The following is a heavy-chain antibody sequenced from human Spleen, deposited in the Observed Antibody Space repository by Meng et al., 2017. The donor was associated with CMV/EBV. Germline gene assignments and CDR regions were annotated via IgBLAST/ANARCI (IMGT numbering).Heavy chain of an antibody. CDR3: ARGTRSTIFGVARTDYYYYGMDV. CDR2: IIPIFGTA. J-gene: IGHJ6*02. D-gene: IGHD3-3*01. V-gene: IGHV1-69*05. Sequence: SVKVSCKASGCTFSSYAISWVRQAPGQGLEWMGGIIPIFGTANYAQKFQGRVTITTDESTSTAYRELSSLRSEDTAVYYCARGTRSTIFGVARTDYYYYGMDVWGQGTTVTVSS. CDR1: GCTFSSYA.